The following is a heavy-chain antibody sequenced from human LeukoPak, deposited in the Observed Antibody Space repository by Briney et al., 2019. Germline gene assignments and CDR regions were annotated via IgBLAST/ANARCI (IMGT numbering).Heavy chain of an antibody. CDR3: AKGDSAVVYNHFDP. D-gene: IGHD2-8*02. V-gene: IGHV3-23*01. J-gene: IGHJ5*02. Sequence: GGSLRLSCAASGFTFSRYAMTWVRHFPGKGLEWVSTINNFGDTTHYADSVKGRFTISRDDSKNTLYLQMNSLRAEDTAVYSCAKGDSAVVYNHFDPWGQGTLVTVSS. CDR2: INNFGDTT. CDR1: GFTFSRYA.